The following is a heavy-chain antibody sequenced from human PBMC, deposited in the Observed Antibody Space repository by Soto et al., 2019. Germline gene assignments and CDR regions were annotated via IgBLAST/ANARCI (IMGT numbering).Heavy chain of an antibody. J-gene: IGHJ6*02. CDR1: GGSISSGGYY. V-gene: IGHV4-31*03. CDR3: ARDRYSYGARGMDV. D-gene: IGHD5-18*01. CDR2: IYYSGST. Sequence: SLTCTVSGGSISSGGYYWSWIRQHPGKGLEWIGYIYYSGSTYYNPSLKSRVTISVDTSKNQFSLKLSSVTAADTAVYYCARDRYSYGARGMDVWGQGTTVTVSS.